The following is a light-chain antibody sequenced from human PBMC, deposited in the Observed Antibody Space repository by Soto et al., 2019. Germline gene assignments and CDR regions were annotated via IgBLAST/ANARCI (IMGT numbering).Light chain of an antibody. CDR1: QSVGRN. V-gene: IGKV3-15*01. J-gene: IGKJ1*01. CDR3: QQYTDWPLT. Sequence: DIVMTQSPATLSGSPGERATLSCRASQSVGRNLAWYHQKPGQAPRLLIYAASGRASDLPARFSGSGSGTEFTLTISSLQSEDFAVYYCQQYTDWPLTLGQGTKVDIK. CDR2: AAS.